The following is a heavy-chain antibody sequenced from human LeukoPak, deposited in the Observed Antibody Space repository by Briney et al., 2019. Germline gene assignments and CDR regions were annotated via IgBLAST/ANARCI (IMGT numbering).Heavy chain of an antibody. V-gene: IGHV4-61*01. CDR1: GGSVSSGSYY. CDR2: IYYSGST. J-gene: IGHJ4*02. Sequence: SETLSLTCTVSGGSVSSGSYYWSWIRQPPGKGLEWIGYIYYSGSTNYNPSLKSRVTISVDTSKNQSSLNLSSVTAADTAVYYCARSRSSTWYLFDYWGQGTLVTVSS. D-gene: IGHD6-13*01. CDR3: ARSRSSTWYLFDY.